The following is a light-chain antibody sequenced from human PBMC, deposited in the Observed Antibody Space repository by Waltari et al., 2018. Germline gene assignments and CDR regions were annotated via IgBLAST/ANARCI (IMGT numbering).Light chain of an antibody. Sequence: QSALTQPASVSGSPGQSITISCTGTSSDVGGYNYVSWYQQHPGKAPKLIIYEVSNRPSGVSNRFSGSKSGNTASLTISVLQAEDEADYHCSSYTTSSPVLFGGGTKLTVL. CDR3: SSYTTSSPVL. CDR2: EVS. J-gene: IGLJ2*01. CDR1: SSDVGGYNY. V-gene: IGLV2-14*01.